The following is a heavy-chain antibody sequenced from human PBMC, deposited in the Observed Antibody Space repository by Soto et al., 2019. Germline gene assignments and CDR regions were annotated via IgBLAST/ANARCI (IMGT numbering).Heavy chain of an antibody. CDR3: ARRAVSTPFDP. CDR2: IYYSGSTYSGST. CDR1: GGSISSSSYY. D-gene: IGHD6-19*01. J-gene: IGHJ5*02. Sequence: QLQLQESGPGLVKPSETLSLTCTVSGGSISSSSYYWGWIRQPPGKGLEWIGSIYYSGSTYSGSTYYNPSLKGRVTISVDTSKNQFSLRLSSVTAADTAVYYCARRAVSTPFDPWGQGILVTVSS. V-gene: IGHV4-39*01.